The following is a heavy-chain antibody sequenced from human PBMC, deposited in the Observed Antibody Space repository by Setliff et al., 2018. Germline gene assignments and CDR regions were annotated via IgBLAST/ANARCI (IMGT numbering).Heavy chain of an antibody. CDR2: VYNTGTT. CDR1: GDSISNSDYY. D-gene: IGHD3-10*01. V-gene: IGHV4-39*01. Sequence: SETLSLTCIVAGDSISNSDYYWGWIRQPPGKGLEWIGRVYNTGTTNYNPSLKSRVTISVDTSKNQFSLKLSSVTAADTAVYYCARHVGSRSRGYNYYYYYMDVWGKGTTVTVSS. J-gene: IGHJ6*03. CDR3: ARHVGSRSRGYNYYYYYMDV.